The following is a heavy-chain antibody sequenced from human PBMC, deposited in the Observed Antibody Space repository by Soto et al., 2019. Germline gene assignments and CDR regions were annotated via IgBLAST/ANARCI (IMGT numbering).Heavy chain of an antibody. J-gene: IGHJ4*02. V-gene: IGHV3-7*01. Sequence: PGGSLRLSCATSGFIFSNYWMSWVRQAPGKGLEWVANINQGESQKYYVDSVKGRFTISRDNAKNSLYLHMNSLRAEDTAVYYCAKDFQASRDYYFDSWGQGTLVTVSS. CDR1: GFIFSNYW. D-gene: IGHD2-21*02. CDR3: AKDFQASRDYYFDS. CDR2: INQGESQK.